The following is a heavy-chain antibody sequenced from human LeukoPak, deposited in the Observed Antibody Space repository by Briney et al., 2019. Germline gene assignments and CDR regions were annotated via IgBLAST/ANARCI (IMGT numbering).Heavy chain of an antibody. CDR3: ASLHDYNNAFDI. J-gene: IGHJ3*02. Sequence: VASVKVSCKASGYTFTSYDINWVRQATGQGLEWMGWMNPNSGNTGYAQKFQGRVTITRNTSISTAYMELSSLRSEDTAVYYCASLHDYNNAFDIWGQGTMVTVSS. D-gene: IGHD5-24*01. CDR1: GYTFTSYD. V-gene: IGHV1-8*03. CDR2: MNPNSGNT.